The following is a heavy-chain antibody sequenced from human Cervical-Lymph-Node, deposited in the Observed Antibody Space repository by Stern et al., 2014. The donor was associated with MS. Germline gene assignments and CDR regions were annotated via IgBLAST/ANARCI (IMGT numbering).Heavy chain of an antibody. CDR2: IWYDGSNK. Sequence: VQLVESGGGVVQPGRSLRLSCAASGFTFSSYGMHWVRQAPGKGLEWGAVIWYDGSNKYYADSVKGRFTISRDNSKNTLYLQMNSLRAEDTAVYYCARYPSYYGSGSYVYYYGMDVWGQGTTVTVSS. CDR1: GFTFSSYG. J-gene: IGHJ6*02. CDR3: ARYPSYYGSGSYVYYYGMDV. V-gene: IGHV3-33*01. D-gene: IGHD3-10*01.